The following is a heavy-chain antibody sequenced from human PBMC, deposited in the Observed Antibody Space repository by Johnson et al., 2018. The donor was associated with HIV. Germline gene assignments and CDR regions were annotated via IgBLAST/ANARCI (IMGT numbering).Heavy chain of an antibody. J-gene: IGHJ3*02. V-gene: IGHV3-30*04. CDR1: EFPFSSYA. CDR3: AIIPPGGAGKGADAFDI. Sequence: QVQLVESMGGVVQPGRSLRLSCAASEFPFSSYAMHWVRQAPGKGLEWVAVISYHGSNKYYADSVKGRFSISRDNSKNTLYLQMNSLRAEDTAVYYCAIIPPGGAGKGADAFDIWGQGTMVTVSS. D-gene: IGHD1-26*01. CDR2: ISYHGSNK.